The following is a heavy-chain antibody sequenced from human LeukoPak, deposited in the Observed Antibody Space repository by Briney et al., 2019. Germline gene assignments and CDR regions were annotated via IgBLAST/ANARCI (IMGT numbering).Heavy chain of an antibody. Sequence: PGGSLRLSCAASGFTVSSNYMSWVRQAPGKGLVWVSGINSDGSRTTYADSVRGRFTISRDNAKNTLYLQMNSLRAEDTAVFYCARAEFYYDRSGYYPRYYNYYYMDVWGKGTTVTVSS. CDR2: INSDGSRT. J-gene: IGHJ6*03. CDR1: GFTVSSNY. CDR3: ARAEFYYDRSGYYPRYYNYYYMDV. V-gene: IGHV3-74*01. D-gene: IGHD3-22*01.